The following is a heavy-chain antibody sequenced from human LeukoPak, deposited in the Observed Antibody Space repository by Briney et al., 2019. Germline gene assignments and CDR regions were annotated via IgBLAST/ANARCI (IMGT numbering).Heavy chain of an antibody. J-gene: IGHJ6*03. V-gene: IGHV3-23*01. CDR1: GFTFSSYA. Sequence: GGSLRLSCVASGFTFSSYATSWVRQAPGKGLEWVSAISGSGGSTYYADSVKGRFTISRDNSKNTLYLQMNSLRAEDTAVYYCARGFLEWLSPYYYYMGVWAKGPRSPSP. D-gene: IGHD3-3*01. CDR2: ISGSGGST. CDR3: ARGFLEWLSPYYYYMGV.